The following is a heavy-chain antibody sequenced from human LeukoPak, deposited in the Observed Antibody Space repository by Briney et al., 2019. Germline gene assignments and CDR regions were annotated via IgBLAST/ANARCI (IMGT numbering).Heavy chain of an antibody. V-gene: IGHV4-59*01. CDR2: MYYSGGT. Sequence: SETLCLTCTVSGGSINSYYGSWIRQPPGKGLEWIGHMYYSGGTNYNPSLKSRVTISVDTSKNQFSLKLSSVTAADTAVYYCTRRCKDAYTLYCFDYWGQGTLVTVSS. D-gene: IGHD5-24*01. CDR1: GGSINSYY. CDR3: TRRCKDAYTLYCFDY. J-gene: IGHJ4*02.